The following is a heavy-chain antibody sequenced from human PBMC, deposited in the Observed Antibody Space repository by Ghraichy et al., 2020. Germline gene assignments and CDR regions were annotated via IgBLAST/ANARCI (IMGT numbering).Heavy chain of an antibody. CDR3: TRDNGSGTYGYWLDP. Sequence: GESLNISCAASGFTFINAWMTWVRQAPGKGLEWVGRIKSKTDTGTTDYAAPVKGRFTISRDDSKNTVYLQMNSLKTGDTAVYYCTRDNGSGTYGYWLDPWGQGTLVTVSS. CDR1: GFTFINAW. CDR2: IKSKTDTGTT. D-gene: IGHD3-10*01. J-gene: IGHJ5*02. V-gene: IGHV3-15*01.